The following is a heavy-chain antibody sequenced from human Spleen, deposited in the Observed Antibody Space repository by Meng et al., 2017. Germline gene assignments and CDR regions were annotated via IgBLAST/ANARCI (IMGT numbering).Heavy chain of an antibody. CDR1: GGTFRNFW. CDR3: TTDLPFTEGGVITT. Sequence: VEVVVSGGGLVKAGGSLRLSCGASGGTFRNFWMTWVRQAPGKGLEWVGRIKSKVDGGTTDFAAPMKGRFTISRDDAQNTLYLQMDSLKTEDTAVYYCTTDLPFTEGGVITTWGQGTLVTVSS. CDR2: IKSKVDGGTT. D-gene: IGHD3-16*02. J-gene: IGHJ5*02. V-gene: IGHV3-15*01.